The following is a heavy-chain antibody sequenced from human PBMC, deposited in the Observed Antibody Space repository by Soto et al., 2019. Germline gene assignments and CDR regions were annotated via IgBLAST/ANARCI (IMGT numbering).Heavy chain of an antibody. CDR1: GGSISSHY. CDR2: IYYSGST. D-gene: IGHD6-19*01. V-gene: IGHV4-59*11. Sequence: SETLSLTCTVSGGSISSHYWSWIRQPPGKGLEWIGYIYYSGSTNYNPSLKSRVTISVDTSKNRFSLKLSSVTAADTAVYYCARDWLAWYSSGWYTTEAEVDLFDNWGQGTLVTVS. J-gene: IGHJ4*02. CDR3: ARDWLAWYSSGWYTTEAEVDLFDN.